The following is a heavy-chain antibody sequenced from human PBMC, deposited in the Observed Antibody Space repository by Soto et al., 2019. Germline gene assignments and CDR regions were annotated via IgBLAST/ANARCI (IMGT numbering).Heavy chain of an antibody. J-gene: IGHJ6*02. D-gene: IGHD2-15*01. CDR2: ILSSGRS. Sequence: SETLSLTCTVSGESVSSGFYYWNWIRQAPGRGLEWIGSILSSGRSNYNPSLKSRVSMSVDTSKNQFSLRLTSVGAADSAIYYCARVVRCTRSGCYYLAMDVWGQGTTVTVSS. CDR3: ARVVRCTRSGCYYLAMDV. V-gene: IGHV4-61*01. CDR1: GESVSSGFYY.